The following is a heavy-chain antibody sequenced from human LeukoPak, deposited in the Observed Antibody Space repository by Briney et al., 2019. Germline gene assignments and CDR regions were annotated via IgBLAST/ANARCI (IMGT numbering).Heavy chain of an antibody. D-gene: IGHD3-10*01. CDR1: GLTFSSYA. Sequence: GGSLRLSCAASGLTFSSYAMSWVRQAPGKGLEWVSTISVSGGSTYYADSVKGRFTISRDNSKNTLYLQMNSLRAEDTAVYYCAKSPSGRFDPWGQGTLVTVSS. J-gene: IGHJ5*02. CDR3: AKSPSGRFDP. CDR2: ISVSGGST. V-gene: IGHV3-23*01.